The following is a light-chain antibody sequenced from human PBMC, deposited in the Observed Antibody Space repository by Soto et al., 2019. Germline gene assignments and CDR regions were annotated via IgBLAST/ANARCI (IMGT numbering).Light chain of an antibody. CDR3: AAWDGSLQTWV. Sequence: QSVLTQPPSASGTPGQRVTISCSGSSSNIGSNIVNWYQQLPGTAPKILIYTNNQRPSGVLDRFSDSKSGTSASLAISGLQSEDEADYYCAAWDGSLQTWVFGGGTKLTVL. V-gene: IGLV1-44*01. CDR2: TNN. CDR1: SSNIGSNI. J-gene: IGLJ3*02.